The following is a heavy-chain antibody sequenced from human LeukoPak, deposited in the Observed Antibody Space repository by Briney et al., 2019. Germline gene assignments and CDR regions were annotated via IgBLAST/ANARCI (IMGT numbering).Heavy chain of an antibody. V-gene: IGHV3-23*01. CDR1: GFTFDNFA. CDR3: ARELFDFDY. CDR2: ITGSGGST. D-gene: IGHD3-10*01. Sequence: GGSLRLSCAPSGFTFDNFAMTWVRQAPGEGLEWVSEITGSGGSTYYADSVKGRLTISRDNSKNTLYLQMNSLRAEDTAIYYCARELFDFDYWGQGTLVTVSS. J-gene: IGHJ4*02.